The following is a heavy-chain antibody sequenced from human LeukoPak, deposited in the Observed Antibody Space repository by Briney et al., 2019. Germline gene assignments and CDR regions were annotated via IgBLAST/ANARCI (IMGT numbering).Heavy chain of an antibody. CDR1: GVTFSGDG. J-gene: IGHJ6*02. CDR2: IWYDESNK. Sequence: GGSLRLSCAASGVTFSGDGMRGGRQAPGRGLEWGAVIWYDESNKYYADSVNGRFTISRDNSKNTLYLQMNSLRAEDTAVYYCAGVLSDSSSWYRYYYYGMDVWGQGTTVTVSS. D-gene: IGHD6-13*01. CDR3: AGVLSDSSSWYRYYYYGMDV. V-gene: IGHV3-33*01.